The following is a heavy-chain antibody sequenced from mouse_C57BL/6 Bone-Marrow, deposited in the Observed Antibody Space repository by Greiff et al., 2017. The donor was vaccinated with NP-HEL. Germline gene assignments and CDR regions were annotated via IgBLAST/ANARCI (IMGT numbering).Heavy chain of an antibody. J-gene: IGHJ3*01. Sequence: EVKLVESGGGLVKPGGSLKLSCAASGFTFSSYAMSWVRQTPEKRLEWVATISDGGSYTYYPDNVKGRFTISRDNAKNNLYLQMSHLKSEDTAMYYCARDPSNWDGGFAYWGQGTLVTVSA. CDR1: GFTFSSYA. D-gene: IGHD4-1*01. CDR2: ISDGGSYT. V-gene: IGHV5-4*01. CDR3: ARDPSNWDGGFAY.